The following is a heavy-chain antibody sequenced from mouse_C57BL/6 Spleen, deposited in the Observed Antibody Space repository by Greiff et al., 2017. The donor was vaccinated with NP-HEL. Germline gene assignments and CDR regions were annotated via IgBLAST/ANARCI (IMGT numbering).Heavy chain of an antibody. V-gene: IGHV1-39*01. CDR2: INPNYGTT. Sequence: VQLQQPGPELVKPGASVKISCKASGYSFTDYNMNWVKQSNGKSLEWIGVINPNYGTTSYNQKFKGKATLTVDQSSSTAYMQLNSLTSEDSAVYYCARRGYYGSSYGFAYWGQGTLVTVSA. D-gene: IGHD1-1*01. CDR3: ARRGYYGSSYGFAY. J-gene: IGHJ3*01. CDR1: GYSFTDYN.